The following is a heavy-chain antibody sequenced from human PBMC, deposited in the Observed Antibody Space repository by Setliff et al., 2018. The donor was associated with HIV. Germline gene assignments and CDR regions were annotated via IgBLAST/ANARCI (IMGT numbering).Heavy chain of an antibody. V-gene: IGHV1-8*01. CDR2: MNPNSGVS. J-gene: IGHJ6*02. CDR3: ARGKGVGGVIITGGLDV. D-gene: IGHD3-10*01. Sequence: SCKPPGHTFTNYDIHWMRRAPGQGLEWMGWMNPNSGVSGYALKFHDRVTMTRDTSITTLYMELSSLTSEDTAVYYCARGKGVGGVIITGGLDVWGQGTTVTVSS. CDR1: GHTFTNYD.